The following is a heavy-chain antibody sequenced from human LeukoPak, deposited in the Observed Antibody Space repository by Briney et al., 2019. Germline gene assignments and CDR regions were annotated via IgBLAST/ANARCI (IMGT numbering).Heavy chain of an antibody. CDR1: GYIITDYY. CDR2: GHPRSGAA. CDR3: GRDNSGPFDY. D-gene: IGHD1-1*01. V-gene: IGHV1-2*02. J-gene: IGHJ4*02. Sequence: AAVKVSCKASGYIITDYYIHWVRQAGGEGLEWMGWGHPRSGAATYAQKFQGRVTMTRDTSLNTVYLEMSRLIPDDKAVYYCGRDNSGPFDYWGQGTLVTVSS.